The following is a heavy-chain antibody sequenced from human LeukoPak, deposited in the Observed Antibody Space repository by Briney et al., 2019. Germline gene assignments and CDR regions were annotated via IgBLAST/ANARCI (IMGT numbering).Heavy chain of an antibody. D-gene: IGHD4-23*01. J-gene: IGHJ6*02. CDR1: GGSFSGYY. CDR2: TYHSGTT. Sequence: KPSETLSLTCAVYGGSFSGYYWSWIRQPPGKGLEWIGETYHSGTTNYNPSLKSRVTISVDKSNNQFSRRLSSVTAADTAVYYCARFGYVETTVVTPINYYFAMDVWGQGTTVTVSS. V-gene: IGHV4-34*01. CDR3: ARFGYVETTVVTPINYYFAMDV.